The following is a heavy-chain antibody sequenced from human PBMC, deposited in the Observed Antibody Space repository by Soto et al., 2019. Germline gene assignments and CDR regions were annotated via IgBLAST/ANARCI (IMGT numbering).Heavy chain of an antibody. CDR1: VYTFTVYY. V-gene: IGHV1-2*04. Sequence: ASVNGSCTASVYTFTVYYMHWVRQAPGQGLELMGWINPNSGGTNYAQKFQGWVTMTRDTSISTAYMELSRLRSDDTAVYYCARDGGSYYYDSSGYYHKYNWFDPWGQGTLVTVSS. CDR3: ARDGGSYYYDSSGYYHKYNWFDP. D-gene: IGHD3-22*01. J-gene: IGHJ5*02. CDR2: INPNSGGT.